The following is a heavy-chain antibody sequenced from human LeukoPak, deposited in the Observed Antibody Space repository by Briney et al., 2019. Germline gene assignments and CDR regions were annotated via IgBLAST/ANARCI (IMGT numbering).Heavy chain of an antibody. CDR2: ISGSGGST. D-gene: IGHD3-22*01. CDR1: GFTFSSYA. Sequence: GGSLRLSCAASGFTFSSYAMSWVRQAPGKGLEWVSAISGSGGSTYYADSVKGRFTISRDNSKNTPYLQMNSLRAEDTAVYYCAKDVDYYDSSFDFDYWGQGTLVTVSS. J-gene: IGHJ4*02. CDR3: AKDVDYYDSSFDFDY. V-gene: IGHV3-23*01.